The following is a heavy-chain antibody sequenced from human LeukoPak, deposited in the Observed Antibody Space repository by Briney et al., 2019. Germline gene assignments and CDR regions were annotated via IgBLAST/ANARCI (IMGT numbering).Heavy chain of an antibody. D-gene: IGHD6-13*01. Sequence: ASVKVPGKASDYTCTSYGISWVRQAPGQGLEWMGWISAYNGNTNYAQKLQGRVTMTTDTSTSTAYMELRSLRSDDTAVYYCARVHIAAADIDYWGQGTLVTVSS. CDR1: DYTCTSYG. CDR3: ARVHIAAADIDY. V-gene: IGHV1-18*01. J-gene: IGHJ4*02. CDR2: ISAYNGNT.